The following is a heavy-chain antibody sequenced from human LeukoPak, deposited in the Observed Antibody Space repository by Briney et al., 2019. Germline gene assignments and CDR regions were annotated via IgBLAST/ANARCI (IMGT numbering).Heavy chain of an antibody. CDR2: VNPKTGGT. CDR1: EFTFTVYH. D-gene: IGHD3-3*01. CDR3: GIVFSYTLEWLGYVTGDDAFDV. Sequence: ASVKVSCKSFEFTFTVYHLHWVRQAPRQGLEWMGWVNPKTGGTNYARTFQGRVTMTRDTSINTVNMEVSTLTSDDTALYYGGIVFSYTLEWLGYVTGDDAFDVWGQGTMITVS. J-gene: IGHJ3*01. V-gene: IGHV1-2*02.